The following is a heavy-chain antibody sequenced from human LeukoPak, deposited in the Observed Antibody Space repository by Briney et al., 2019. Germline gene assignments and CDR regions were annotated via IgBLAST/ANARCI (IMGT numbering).Heavy chain of an antibody. CDR2: IRSKAYSYAT. CDR1: GFTFSTSG. CDR3: TRSQGDY. V-gene: IGHV3-73*01. J-gene: IGHJ4*02. Sequence: GGSLGLSCAASGFTFSTSGMHWVRQASGKGLEWVGRIRSKAYSYATAYAASVKGRFTISRDDSKNTAYLQMNSLKTEDTAVYYCTRSQGDYWGQGTLVTVSS.